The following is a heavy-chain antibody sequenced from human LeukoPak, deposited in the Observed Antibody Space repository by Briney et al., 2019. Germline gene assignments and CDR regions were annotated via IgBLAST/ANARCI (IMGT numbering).Heavy chain of an antibody. CDR2: INHSGST. CDR1: GGSFSGYY. J-gene: IGHJ4*02. CDR3: ADRRRYSYGLDY. Sequence: PSETLSLTCAVYGGSFSGYYWSWIRQPPGKGLEWIGEINHSGSTNYNPSLKSRVTISVGTSKNQFSLKLSSVTAADTAVYYCADRRRYSYGLDYWGQGTLVTVSS. D-gene: IGHD5-18*01. V-gene: IGHV4-34*01.